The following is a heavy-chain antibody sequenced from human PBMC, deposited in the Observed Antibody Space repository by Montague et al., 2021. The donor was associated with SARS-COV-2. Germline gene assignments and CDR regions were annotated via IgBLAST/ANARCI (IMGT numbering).Heavy chain of an antibody. J-gene: IGHJ3*02. CDR3: ARRARWNIVVVVGDRHAVDI. D-gene: IGHD2-15*01. CDR2: INYTACP. Sequence: SETLSLTCTVSGGSISSSCYYWGWVRQPQGLGLMWFGCINYTACPYHTLTVQIPVSISGSTSKNQFTLNLSTVTAAAMAVYYCARRARWNIVVVVGDRHAVDIWGQGTMVTVSS. V-gene: IGHV4-39*01. CDR1: GGSISSSCYY.